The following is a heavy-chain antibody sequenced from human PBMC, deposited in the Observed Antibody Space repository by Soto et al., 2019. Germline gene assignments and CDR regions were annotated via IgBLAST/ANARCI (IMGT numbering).Heavy chain of an antibody. CDR2: INHRGSS. D-gene: IGHD1-7*01. J-gene: IGHJ6*02. CDR1: GGALSGYY. V-gene: IGHV4-34*01. Sequence: SETLSLTCAVNGGALSGYYWSWIRQSPGKGLEWIGEINHRGSSDYNPSLKSRVTISIDASKNHVTLELTSVTAADTAVYYCARSDNRNSLYGVDVWGQGTAVTVSS. CDR3: ARSDNRNSLYGVDV.